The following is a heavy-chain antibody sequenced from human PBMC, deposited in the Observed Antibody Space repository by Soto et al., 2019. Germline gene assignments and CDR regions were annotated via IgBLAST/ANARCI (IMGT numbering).Heavy chain of an antibody. CDR2: ITGSGSNT. J-gene: IGHJ6*02. CDR3: SCGYSYCPLSYYYYYGMDV. V-gene: IGHV3-23*01. Sequence: PWGSLRLSCVASGFTFSIYAMTWVRQAPGKGLEWVSLITGSGSNTYHADSVKGRSTISRDTSKNTLYLQMNSLRAEDTAVYYCSCGYSYCPLSYYYYYGMDVWGQGTTVTVSS. CDR1: GFTFSIYA. D-gene: IGHD5-18*01.